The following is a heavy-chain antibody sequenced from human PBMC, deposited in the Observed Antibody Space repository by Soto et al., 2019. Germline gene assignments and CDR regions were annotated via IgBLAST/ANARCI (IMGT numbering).Heavy chain of an antibody. D-gene: IGHD3-3*01. CDR1: GFTFSSYG. V-gene: IGHV3-30*18. J-gene: IGHJ6*03. CDR3: AKEADFWCGENACMDV. CDR2: ISYDGSNK. Sequence: QVQLVESGGGVVQPGRSLRLSCAASGFTFSSYGMHWVRQAPGKGLEWVAVISYDGSNKYYADSVKGRFTISRDNSKNTLYLQMNSLRAEDTAVYYCAKEADFWCGENACMDVWGKGTTVTVSS.